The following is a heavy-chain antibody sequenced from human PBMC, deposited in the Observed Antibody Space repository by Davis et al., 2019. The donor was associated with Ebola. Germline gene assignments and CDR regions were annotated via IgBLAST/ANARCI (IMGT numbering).Heavy chain of an antibody. CDR3: AKDTYGSGNYYYYYGMDV. CDR1: GSSFTSGPW. J-gene: IGHJ6*02. Sequence: PSDPLSLTCAVSGSSFTSGPWWRWVRQPPKKGLEWLSHLSPSAPTNYNPSLKSRVTISVDKSKNQFSLKLTSVTAADTAVDYCAKDTYGSGNYYYYYGMDVWGQGTTVTVSS. V-gene: IGHV4-4*02. CDR2: LSPSAPT. D-gene: IGHD3-10*01.